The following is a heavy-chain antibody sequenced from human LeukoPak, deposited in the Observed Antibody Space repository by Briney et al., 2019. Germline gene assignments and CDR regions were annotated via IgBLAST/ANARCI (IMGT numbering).Heavy chain of an antibody. D-gene: IGHD6-25*01. CDR2: VHTGNGDT. CDR3: ARDAAGLLDY. J-gene: IGHJ4*02. CDR1: GYTFTTFP. Sequence: ASVKVSCTASGYTFTTFPIHWVRQAPGQAPEWVGWVHTGNGDTTYSQAFQGRVTTARDTPATTAYMELSSLRSEDTAMYYCARDAAGLLDYWGQGTLVTVSS. V-gene: IGHV1-3*04.